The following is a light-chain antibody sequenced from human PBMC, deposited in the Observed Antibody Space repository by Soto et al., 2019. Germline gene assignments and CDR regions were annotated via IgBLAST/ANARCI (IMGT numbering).Light chain of an antibody. CDR1: SSNIGAGYD. CDR3: QSYDNSLSGYI. CDR2: GNK. Sequence: QSGLTQPPSVSGAPGQRVTISCTGSSSNIGAGYDVHWYQQLPGTAPKLLIYGNKNRPAGVPDRFSGSKSGASPSLAITGLQAEDEGDYYCQSYDNSLSGYIFGTGTKVTVL. J-gene: IGLJ1*01. V-gene: IGLV1-40*01.